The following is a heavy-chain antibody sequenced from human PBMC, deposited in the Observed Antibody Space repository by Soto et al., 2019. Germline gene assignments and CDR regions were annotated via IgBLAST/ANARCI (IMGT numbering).Heavy chain of an antibody. D-gene: IGHD5-18*01. V-gene: IGHV3-30*18. CDR2: ISYDGSNK. Sequence: QVQLVESGGGVVQPGRSLRLSCAASGFTFSTYGMHWVRQAPGKGLEWVAVISYDGSNKYYADSVKGRFTISRDNSKNTLYLPMSSMRAEDKAVYYCAKGFSYSVIDYWGQGTLVTVSS. J-gene: IGHJ4*02. CDR3: AKGFSYSVIDY. CDR1: GFTFSTYG.